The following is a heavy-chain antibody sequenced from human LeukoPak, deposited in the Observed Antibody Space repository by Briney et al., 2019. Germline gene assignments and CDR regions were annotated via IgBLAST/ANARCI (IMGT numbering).Heavy chain of an antibody. CDR3: ARGGYGANDDAFDI. J-gene: IGHJ3*02. V-gene: IGHV3-48*02. CDR1: GFTFSSYS. Sequence: GGSLRLSCAASGFTFSSYSMNWVRQAPGKGREWVTYMSSSTNTICYADSVKGRFTISRDNAKNSLFLQMNSLRDEDTAVYYCARGGYGANDDAFDIWGQGTMVTVSS. CDR2: MSSSTNTI. D-gene: IGHD4-23*01.